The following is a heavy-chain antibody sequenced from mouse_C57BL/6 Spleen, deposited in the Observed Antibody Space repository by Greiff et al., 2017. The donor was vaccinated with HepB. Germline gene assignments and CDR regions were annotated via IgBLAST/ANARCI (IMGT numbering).Heavy chain of an antibody. CDR2: IRSKSNNYAT. CDR1: GFSFNTYA. CDR3: VRLGNYGYFDV. D-gene: IGHD2-1*01. V-gene: IGHV10-1*01. Sequence: EVKVEESGGGLVQPKGSLKLSCAASGFSFNTYAMNWVRQAPGKGLEWVARIRSKSNNYATYYADSVKDRFTISRDDSESMLYLQMNNLKTEDTAMYYCVRLGNYGYFDVWGTGTTVTVSS. J-gene: IGHJ1*03.